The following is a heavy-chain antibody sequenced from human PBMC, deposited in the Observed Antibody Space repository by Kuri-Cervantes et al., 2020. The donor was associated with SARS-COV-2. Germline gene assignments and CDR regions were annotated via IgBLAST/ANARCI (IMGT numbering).Heavy chain of an antibody. J-gene: IGHJ6*03. V-gene: IGHV3-48*01. D-gene: IGHD1-7*01. CDR1: GFTFSSYS. CDR3: ASLRPNYNWNYEEGPRYYYYMDV. Sequence: GGSLRLSCAASGFTFSSYSMNWVPQAPGKGLEWVSYISSSSSTIYYADSVKGRFTIARDNAKNSLYLQMNSLRAEDTAVYYCASLRPNYNWNYEEGPRYYYYMDVWGKGTTVTVSS. CDR2: ISSSSSTI.